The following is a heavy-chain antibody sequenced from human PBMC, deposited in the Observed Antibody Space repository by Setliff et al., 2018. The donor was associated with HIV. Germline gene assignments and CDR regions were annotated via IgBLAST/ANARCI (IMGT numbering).Heavy chain of an antibody. CDR1: GFTFSAYA. J-gene: IGHJ6*02. CDR2: IWRDGSNK. V-gene: IGHV3-33*08. D-gene: IGHD6-6*01. Sequence: GSLRLSCAASGFTFSAYAMYWVRQAPGKGLEWVALIWRDGSNKYYADSVKGRFTISRDNSKNSLYLQMNNVRAGDTAVYYCTRELNGHTSSHYYFGLDVWGQGTTVTVSS. CDR3: TRELNGHTSSHYYFGLDV.